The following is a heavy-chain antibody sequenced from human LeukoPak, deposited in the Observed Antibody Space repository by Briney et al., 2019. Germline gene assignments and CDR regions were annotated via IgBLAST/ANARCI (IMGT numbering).Heavy chain of an antibody. D-gene: IGHD3-22*01. J-gene: IGHJ4*02. CDR1: ALTFSSYW. CDR2: IKQDGSEK. Sequence: GGSLRLTCAASALTFSSYWMRWVRQAPEKGLEWVASIKQDGSEKYYVDSVKGRFTISRDNAKNSLYLQMNSLRAEDTAVYYCARDYYDSSGYYYSGEYFDYWGQGTLVTVSS. CDR3: ARDYYDSSGYYYSGEYFDY. V-gene: IGHV3-7*01.